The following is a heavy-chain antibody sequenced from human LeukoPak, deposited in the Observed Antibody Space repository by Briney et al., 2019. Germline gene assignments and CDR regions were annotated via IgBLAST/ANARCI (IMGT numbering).Heavy chain of an antibody. Sequence: ASVKVSCKASGYTFTGYYMHWVRQAPGQGLEWMGRINPNSGGTNYAQKFQGRVTMTRDTSISTAYMELSRLRSDDTAVYYCARTAWIQLWFVGRKNKNWYFDLWGRGTLVTVSS. CDR3: ARTAWIQLWFVGRKNKNWYFDL. V-gene: IGHV1-2*06. D-gene: IGHD5-18*01. CDR2: INPNSGGT. J-gene: IGHJ2*01. CDR1: GYTFTGYY.